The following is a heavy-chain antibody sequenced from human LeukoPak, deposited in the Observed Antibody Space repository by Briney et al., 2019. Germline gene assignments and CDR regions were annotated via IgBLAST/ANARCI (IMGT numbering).Heavy chain of an antibody. CDR3: ARGSNYGDYVGRSSFDY. Sequence: GASVKVSRKASGYTFTSYGISWVRQAPGQGLEWMGGIIPIFGTANYAQKFQGRVTITADESTSTAYMELSSLKSEDTAVYYCARGSNYGDYVGRSSFDYWGQGTLVTVSS. CDR2: IIPIFGTA. CDR1: GYTFTSYG. V-gene: IGHV1-69*13. D-gene: IGHD4-17*01. J-gene: IGHJ4*02.